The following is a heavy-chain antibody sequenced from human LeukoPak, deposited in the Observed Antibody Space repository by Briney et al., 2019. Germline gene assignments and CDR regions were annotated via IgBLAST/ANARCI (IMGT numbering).Heavy chain of an antibody. V-gene: IGHV3-48*01. CDR1: GFIFSSYS. CDR2: ISSSCSTI. Sequence: GGSLRLSCAASGFIFSSYSMNWVRQAPGKGLEWVSYISSSCSTIYYADSVKGRFTISRDNAKNSLYLQMNSLRAEDTAVYYCARDLEEHCSGGSGSLFVYWREGTLVTVSS. D-gene: IGHD2-15*01. CDR3: ARDLEEHCSGGSGSLFVY. J-gene: IGHJ4*02.